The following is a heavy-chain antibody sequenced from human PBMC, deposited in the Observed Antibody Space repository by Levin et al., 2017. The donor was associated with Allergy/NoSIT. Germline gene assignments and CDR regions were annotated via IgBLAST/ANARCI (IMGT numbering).Heavy chain of an antibody. J-gene: IGHJ4*02. D-gene: IGHD6-6*01. CDR3: AKEYTASSSVFY. CDR1: GFAFGSYP. Sequence: SGGSLRLSCAASGFAFGSYPMSWVRQAPGKGLEWVSAITTDTPYYADSVKGRFTISRDNSKNTLYLQMNSLRAEDTALYYCAKEYTASSSVFYWGQGILVTVSS. CDR2: ITTDTP. V-gene: IGHV3-23*01.